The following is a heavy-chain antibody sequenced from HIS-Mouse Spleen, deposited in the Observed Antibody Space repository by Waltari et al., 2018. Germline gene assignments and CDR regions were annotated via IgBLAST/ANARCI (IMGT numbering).Heavy chain of an antibody. CDR1: GGPFSRRSYY. D-gene: IGHD6-13*01. V-gene: IGHV4-39*07. CDR3: AREIPYSSSWYDWYFDL. CDR2: IYYSGST. Sequence: QLQLQESGPGLVKPSATLSPTCTVSGGPFSRRSYYLGWIRQPPGKGLEWIGSIYYSGSTYYNPSLKSRVTISVDTSKNQFSLKLSSVTAADTAVYYCAREIPYSSSWYDWYFDLWGRGTLVTVSS. J-gene: IGHJ2*01.